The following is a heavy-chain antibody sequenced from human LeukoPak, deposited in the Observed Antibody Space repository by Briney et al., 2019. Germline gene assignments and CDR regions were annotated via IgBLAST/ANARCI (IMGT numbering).Heavy chain of an antibody. V-gene: IGHV5-51*01. CDR3: ARKNRTPLRNNWFDS. Sequence: GGPREISAQGSGFRFTAYWLAWVRQMPGTGLEWMGFTNPGDSNTKYSPSVQGQVTISVDKSICTAYLQWNSLKASDTAIYYCARKNRTPLRNNWFDSWGQGTLVTVSS. D-gene: IGHD2-2*01. CDR2: TNPGDSNT. J-gene: IGHJ5*01. CDR1: GFRFTAYW.